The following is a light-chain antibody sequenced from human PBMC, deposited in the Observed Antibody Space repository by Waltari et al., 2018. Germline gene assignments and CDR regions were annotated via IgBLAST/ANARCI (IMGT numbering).Light chain of an antibody. CDR3: CSYAGASTHVV. J-gene: IGLJ2*01. CDR1: SSDVGSYNL. CDR2: EVT. Sequence: QSALTQPASVSGSPGQSITISCTGTSSDVGSYNLVSWYQQHPGKAPKLLTYEVTKRPSGVYNRFSCAKSGNTASLAISGLQAEDESDYYCCSYAGASTHVVFGGGTKVTVL. V-gene: IGLV2-23*02.